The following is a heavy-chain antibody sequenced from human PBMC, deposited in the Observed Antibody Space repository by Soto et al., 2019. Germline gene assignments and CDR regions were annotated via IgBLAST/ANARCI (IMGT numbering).Heavy chain of an antibody. D-gene: IGHD3-22*01. CDR2: IIPIFGTA. V-gene: IGHV1-69*13. Sequence: SSVKVSCKASGYTFTGYYMHWVRQAPGQGLEWMGGIIPIFGTANYAQKFQGRVTITADESTSTAYMELSSLRSEDTAVYYCARRYYDSSGYYGWLDPRGRGTLVTGSA. J-gene: IGHJ5*02. CDR3: ARRYYDSSGYYGWLDP. CDR1: GYTFTGYY.